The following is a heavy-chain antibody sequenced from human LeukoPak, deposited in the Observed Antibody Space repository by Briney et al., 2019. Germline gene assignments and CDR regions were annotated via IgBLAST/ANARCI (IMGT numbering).Heavy chain of an antibody. Sequence: GGSLRLSCAASGFTFSSYAMSWVRQAPGKGLEWVSAISGSGGSTYYADSVKGRFTISRDNSKNTLYLQMNSLRAEDTAVYYCAKDILSRRYYYYGMDVWGQGTTVTVYS. D-gene: IGHD2/OR15-2a*01. V-gene: IGHV3-23*01. CDR1: GFTFSSYA. J-gene: IGHJ6*02. CDR2: ISGSGGST. CDR3: AKDILSRRYYYYGMDV.